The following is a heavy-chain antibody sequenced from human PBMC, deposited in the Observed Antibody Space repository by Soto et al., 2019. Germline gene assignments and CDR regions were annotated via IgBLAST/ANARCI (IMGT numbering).Heavy chain of an antibody. J-gene: IGHJ6*02. D-gene: IGHD2-2*01. V-gene: IGHV3-23*01. CDR2: ISGSGGST. CDR1: GFTFSSYA. CDR3: ARERCSSTSCYRAYGMDV. Sequence: HPGGSLRLSCAASGFTFSSYAMSWVRQAPGKGLEWVSAISGSGGSTYYADSVKGRFTISRDNSKNTLYLQMNSLRAEDTAVYYCARERCSSTSCYRAYGMDVWGQGTTVTVSS.